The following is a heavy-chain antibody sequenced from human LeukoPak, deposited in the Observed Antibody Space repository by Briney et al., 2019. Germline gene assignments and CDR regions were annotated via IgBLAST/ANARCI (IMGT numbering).Heavy chain of an antibody. D-gene: IGHD3-10*01. Sequence: ASVKVSCKASGYTFTGYYMHWVRQAPGQGLEWMGWINPNSGGTNYAQKFQGRVTMTRDTSISTAYMELRRLRSDDTAVYYCARESGLLLWFGRDDFDIWGKGTMVTVSS. CDR2: INPNSGGT. V-gene: IGHV1-2*02. CDR1: GYTFTGYY. CDR3: ARESGLLLWFGRDDFDI. J-gene: IGHJ3*02.